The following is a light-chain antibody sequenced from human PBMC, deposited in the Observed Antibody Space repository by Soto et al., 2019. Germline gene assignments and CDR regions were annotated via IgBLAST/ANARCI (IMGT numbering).Light chain of an antibody. CDR2: AAS. V-gene: IGKV3-15*01. Sequence: EIVMTQSPATLSVSPGERATLSCRASQSVSNNLAWYQQKPGQAPRLLIYAASTRATGIPARFSGSASGTEFTLTISSLQSEDFAVYYCQHYISLPPWSFGQGTKVEIK. CDR1: QSVSNN. J-gene: IGKJ1*01. CDR3: QHYISLPPWS.